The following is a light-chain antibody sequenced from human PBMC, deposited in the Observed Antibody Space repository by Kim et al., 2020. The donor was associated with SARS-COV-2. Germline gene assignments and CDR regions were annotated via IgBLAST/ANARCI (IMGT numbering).Light chain of an antibody. CDR2: DAS. CDR3: QQRYNSPPT. CDR1: RRIRSY. J-gene: IGKJ4*01. Sequence: AAGVDRGTTTCRGSRRIRSYLIWYQQKPGRAPTWLIYDASSWLRGVAPRFCGSRCGTDFSLPISSLLPPDVSTSYCQQRYNSPPTFCGGTTV. V-gene: IGKV1-39*01.